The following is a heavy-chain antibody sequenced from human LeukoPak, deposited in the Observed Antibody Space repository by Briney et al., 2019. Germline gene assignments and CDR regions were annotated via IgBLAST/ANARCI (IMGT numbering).Heavy chain of an antibody. V-gene: IGHV4-31*03. J-gene: IGHJ4*02. Sequence: SETLSLTCTVSGGSISSGAYYWSWIRQHPGKGLEWVGYIYYNGGTYSNPSLESRIIISVDTSKHQFSLKLRSVTAADTAVYYCARTPSKHYYDYWGQGTLVTVSS. CDR2: IYYNGGT. CDR1: GGSISSGAYY. CDR3: ARTPSKHYYDY.